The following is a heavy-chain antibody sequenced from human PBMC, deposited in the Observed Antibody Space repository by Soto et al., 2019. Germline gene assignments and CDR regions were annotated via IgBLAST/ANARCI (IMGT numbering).Heavy chain of an antibody. CDR3: ARGGNYDFWSGSHDYYGMDV. Sequence: SETLSLTCAVYGGSFSGYYWSWIRQPPGKGLEWIGEINHSGSTNYNPSLKSRVTISVDTSKNQFSLKLSSVTAADTAVYYCARGGNYDFWSGSHDYYGMDVWGQGTTVTVSS. V-gene: IGHV4-34*01. CDR2: INHSGST. CDR1: GGSFSGYY. D-gene: IGHD3-3*01. J-gene: IGHJ6*02.